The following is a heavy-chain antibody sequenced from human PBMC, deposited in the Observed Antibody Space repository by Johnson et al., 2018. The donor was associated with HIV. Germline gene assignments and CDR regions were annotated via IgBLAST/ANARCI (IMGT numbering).Heavy chain of an antibody. D-gene: IGHD1-26*01. CDR2: IKSKTDGGTT. J-gene: IGHJ3*02. V-gene: IGHV3-15*01. CDR1: GFTFSSYA. CDR3: AKEGAWEVRPGAFDI. Sequence: VQLVESGGGVVQPGRSLRLSCAASGFTFSSYAMHWVRQAPGKGLEWVGRIKSKTDGGTTDYAAPVKGRFTISRDDSKNTLYLQMNSLRHEDTAMYYCAKEGAWEVRPGAFDIWGQGTMVTVSS.